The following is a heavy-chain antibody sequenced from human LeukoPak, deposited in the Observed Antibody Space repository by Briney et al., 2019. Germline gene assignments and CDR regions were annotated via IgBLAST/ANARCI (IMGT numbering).Heavy chain of an antibody. CDR2: IIPIFGTA. CDR3: ARRLPAALWGDALDI. J-gene: IGHJ3*02. Sequence: SVKVSCKASGGTFSSYAISWVRQAPGQGLEWMGRIIPIFGTANYAQKFQGRVTITTDESTSTAYMELSSLRSEDTAVYYCARRLPAALWGDALDIWGQGTMVTVSS. CDR1: GGTFSSYA. V-gene: IGHV1-69*05. D-gene: IGHD2-2*01.